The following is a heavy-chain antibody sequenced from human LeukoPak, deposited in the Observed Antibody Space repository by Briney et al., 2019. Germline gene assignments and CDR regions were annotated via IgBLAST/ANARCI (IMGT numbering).Heavy chain of an antibody. Sequence: GRSLRLSSAASGFTFSSYGMHWVRQAPGKGLEWVAVISYDGSNKYYADSVKGRFTISRDNSKNTLYLQMNSLRAEDTAVYYCAKGGYYDSSGYPDAFDIWGQGTMVTVSS. D-gene: IGHD3-22*01. CDR2: ISYDGSNK. J-gene: IGHJ3*02. CDR1: GFTFSSYG. V-gene: IGHV3-30*18. CDR3: AKGGYYDSSGYPDAFDI.